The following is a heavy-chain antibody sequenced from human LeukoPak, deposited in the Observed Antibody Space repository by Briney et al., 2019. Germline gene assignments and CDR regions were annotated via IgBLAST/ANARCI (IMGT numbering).Heavy chain of an antibody. J-gene: IGHJ4*02. D-gene: IGHD1-26*01. CDR3: ARDFSGSSYFDY. CDR2: IYHSGST. CDR1: GGPISSSNW. V-gene: IGHV4-4*02. Sequence: SETLSLTCAVSGGPISSSNWWSWVRQPPGKGLEWIGEIYHSGSTNYNPSLKSRVTISVDKSKNQFSLKLSSVTAADTAVYYCARDFSGSSYFDYWGQRTLVTVSS.